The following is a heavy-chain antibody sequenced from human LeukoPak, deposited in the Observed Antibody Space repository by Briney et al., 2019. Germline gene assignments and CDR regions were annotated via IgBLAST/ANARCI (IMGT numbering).Heavy chain of an antibody. J-gene: IGHJ2*01. V-gene: IGHV3-30*03. CDR2: ISYDGNNK. D-gene: IGHD3-10*01. CDR3: ARVASYYGSSYRLLDL. CDR1: GFTFSRYA. Sequence: GGCPRLYCAASGFTFSRYAMHWARQAPGKGLEWVALISYDGNNKYYLDSVKARSTISRDNSKNTMYLQMASLRAEDTAAYYCARVASYYGSSYRLLDLWGGSPVDPVSS.